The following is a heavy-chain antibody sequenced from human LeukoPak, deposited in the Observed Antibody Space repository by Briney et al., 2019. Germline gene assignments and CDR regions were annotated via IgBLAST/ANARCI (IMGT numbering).Heavy chain of an antibody. V-gene: IGHV4-59*08. J-gene: IGHJ4*02. CDR1: GGSINNYY. CDR3: ATGPHTALDY. Sequence: NPSETLSLTCTVSGGSINNYYWSWIWQPPGKGLEWIGYISYTGTTIYNPSLKTRVTISVDTSNQLSLKLSSVTAADTAMYYCATGPHTALDYWGQGTLVTVSS. CDR2: ISYTGTT. D-gene: IGHD5-18*01.